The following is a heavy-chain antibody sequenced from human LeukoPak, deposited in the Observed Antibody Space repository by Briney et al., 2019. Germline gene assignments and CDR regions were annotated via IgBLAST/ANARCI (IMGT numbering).Heavy chain of an antibody. Sequence: SETLSLTCAVYGGSFSGYYWSWIRQPPGKGLEWIGEINHSGSTNYNPSLKSRVTISVDTSKNQFSLKLSSVTAADTAVYYCARVDSSSRYYFQHWGQGTLVTVSS. CDR2: INHSGST. J-gene: IGHJ1*01. V-gene: IGHV4-34*01. D-gene: IGHD6-13*01. CDR1: GGSFSGYY. CDR3: ARVDSSSRYYFQH.